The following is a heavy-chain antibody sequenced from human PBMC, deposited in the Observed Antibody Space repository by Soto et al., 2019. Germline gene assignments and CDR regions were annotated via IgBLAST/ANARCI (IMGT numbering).Heavy chain of an antibody. V-gene: IGHV5-10-1*01. Sequence: GEFLKISCKGSGYSFTSYWISWVRQMPGKGLEWMGRIDPSDSYTNYSPSFQGHVTISADKSISTAYLQWSSLKASDTAVYYCAREDDYVWGSKYGMDVRGQGTTVTVSS. CDR1: GYSFTSYW. CDR3: AREDDYVWGSKYGMDV. CDR2: IDPSDSYT. J-gene: IGHJ6*02. D-gene: IGHD3-16*01.